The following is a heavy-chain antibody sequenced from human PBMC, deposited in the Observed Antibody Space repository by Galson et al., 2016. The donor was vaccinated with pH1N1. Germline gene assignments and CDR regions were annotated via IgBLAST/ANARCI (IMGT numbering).Heavy chain of an antibody. CDR3: ARSIAGRDSY. CDR1: GFTFNNYW. J-gene: IGHJ4*02. D-gene: IGHD6-6*01. CDR2: INQDGSQK. V-gene: IGHV3-7*04. Sequence: SLRLSCAASGFTFNNYWMTWVRQAPGKGLEWVANINQDGSQKYSVDSVKGRFTISRDNAKNSLYLQRNSLRAEDTAGYYCARSIAGRDSYWGQGTLVTVSS.